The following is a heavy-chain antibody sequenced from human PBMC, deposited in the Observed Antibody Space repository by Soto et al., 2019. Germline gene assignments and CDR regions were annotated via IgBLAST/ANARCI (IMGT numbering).Heavy chain of an antibody. D-gene: IGHD6-25*01. CDR1: GFTFSSYW. CDR2: IKQDGSEK. Sequence: EVQLVESGGGLVQPGGSLRLSCAASGFTFSSYWMSWVRQAPGKGLEWVANIKQDGSEKYYVDSVKGRFTISRDNAKNSLYLQMNSLRAEDASVYYCARGIDRSDHFDYWGQGTLVTVSS. J-gene: IGHJ4*02. CDR3: ARGIDRSDHFDY. V-gene: IGHV3-7*01.